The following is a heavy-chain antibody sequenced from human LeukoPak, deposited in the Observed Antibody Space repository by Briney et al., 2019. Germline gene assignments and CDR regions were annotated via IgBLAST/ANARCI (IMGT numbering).Heavy chain of an antibody. Sequence: SETLSLTCTVSGYSISSGYYWGWIRQPPGKGLEWIRSIYHSGSTYYNPSLKSRVTISVDTSKNQFSLKLSSVTAADTAVYYCARVTGYMIEDYFDYWGQGTLVTVSS. D-gene: IGHD3-22*01. CDR2: IYHSGST. J-gene: IGHJ4*02. CDR3: ARVTGYMIEDYFDY. V-gene: IGHV4-38-2*02. CDR1: GYSISSGYY.